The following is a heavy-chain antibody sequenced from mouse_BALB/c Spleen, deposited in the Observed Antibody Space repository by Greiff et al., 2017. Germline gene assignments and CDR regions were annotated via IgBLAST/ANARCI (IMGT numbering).Heavy chain of an antibody. CDR3: ARSLLRLNYAMDY. CDR1: GFTFSSFG. CDR2: ISSGSSTI. D-gene: IGHD1-2*01. J-gene: IGHJ4*01. Sequence: DVKLVESGGGLVQPGGSRKLSCAASGFTFSSFGMHWVRQAPEKGLEWVAYISSGSSTIYYADTVKGRFTISRDNPKNTLFLQMTSLRSEDTAMYYCARSLLRLNYAMDYWGQGTSVTVSS. V-gene: IGHV5-17*02.